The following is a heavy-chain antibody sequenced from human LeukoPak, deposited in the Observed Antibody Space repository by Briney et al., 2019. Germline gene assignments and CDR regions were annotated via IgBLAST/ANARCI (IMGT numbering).Heavy chain of an antibody. CDR1: GGSISSGGYY. V-gene: IGHV4-30-2*01. J-gene: IGHJ4*02. CDR2: IYHSGST. D-gene: IGHD2-2*01. Sequence: SETLSLTCTVSGGSISSGGYYWSWIRQPPGKGLEWIGYIYHSGSTCYNPSLKSRVTISVDRSKNQFSLKLSSVTAADTAVYYCVGYCSSTSCYSSFDYWGQGTLVTVSS. CDR3: VGYCSSTSCYSSFDY.